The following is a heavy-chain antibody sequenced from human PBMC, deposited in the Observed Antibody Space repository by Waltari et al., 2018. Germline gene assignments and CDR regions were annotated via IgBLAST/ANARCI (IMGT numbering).Heavy chain of an antibody. V-gene: IGHV4-39*01. CDR1: GGSITNNRHY. CDR3: APYVGASISTAAFDV. Sequence: QLHLQESGPGLVKPSETLSLTCSVSGGSITNNRHYWGWIRQPPGKGREWAATISYPGAPYNNPTLNSRVTIAGDTSKNQFSLKLNSVTAAETAVYYCAPYVGASISTAAFDVWGQGTMVTVSS. D-gene: IGHD3-16*01. J-gene: IGHJ3*01. CDR2: ISYPGAP.